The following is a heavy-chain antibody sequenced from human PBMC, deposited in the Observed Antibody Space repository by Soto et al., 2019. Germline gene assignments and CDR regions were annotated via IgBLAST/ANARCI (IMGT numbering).Heavy chain of an antibody. V-gene: IGHV1-69*01. D-gene: IGHD6-13*01. Sequence: QVQLVQSGXXXKEPGSSVKVSCKATGDLFNXXXFNWVRQAPGQXXXXMGRISPLFSTTNYAQKFQGRVTIGADELTTIVYLEVSNLESEDTAMYYCAASSSVAAAGYFKFWGQGTLVTVSP. CDR1: GDLFNXXX. CDR2: ISPLFSTT. J-gene: IGHJ4*02. CDR3: AASSSVAAAGYFKF.